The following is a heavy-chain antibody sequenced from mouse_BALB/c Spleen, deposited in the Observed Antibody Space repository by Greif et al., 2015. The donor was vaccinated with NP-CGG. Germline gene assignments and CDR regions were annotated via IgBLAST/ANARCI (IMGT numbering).Heavy chain of an antibody. CDR1: GYTFTSYY. CDR2: INPSNGGT. Sequence: QVHVKQSGAELVKPGASVKLSCKASGYTFTSYYMYWVKQRPGQGLEWIGEINPSNGGTNFNEKFKSKATLTVDKSSSTAYMQLSSLTSEDSAVYYCTRSLGRGTFAYWGQGTLVTVSA. V-gene: IGHV1S81*02. D-gene: IGHD4-1*01. CDR3: TRSLGRGTFAY. J-gene: IGHJ3*01.